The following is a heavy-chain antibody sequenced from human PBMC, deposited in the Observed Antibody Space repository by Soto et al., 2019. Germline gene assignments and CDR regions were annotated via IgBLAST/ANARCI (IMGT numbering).Heavy chain of an antibody. CDR3: AKAPGGGVIITTYAAHMDY. D-gene: IGHD3-3*01. V-gene: IGHV1-46*01. CDR1: GYTFTSYY. CDR2: SNPDGGST. J-gene: IGHJ4*02. Sequence: QVQLVQSGAEVKKPGASVMLSCTASGYTFTSYYMHSVRQAPGQGLEWMGISNPDGGSTRYAQKFQGRVTMTRSTFTRTFPMELSSLRSEDTAMYYCAKAPGGGVIITTYAAHMDYWGQGTLVTVSS.